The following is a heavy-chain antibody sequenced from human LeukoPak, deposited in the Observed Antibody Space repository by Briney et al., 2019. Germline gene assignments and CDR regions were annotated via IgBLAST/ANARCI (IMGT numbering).Heavy chain of an antibody. CDR2: ISGTGGTT. CDR3: AKEAVAGTGGY. V-gene: IGHV3-23*01. J-gene: IGHJ4*02. CDR1: GFTFSNYS. Sequence: PGGSLRLSCAASGFTFSNYSMSWVRQAPGKGLEWVSTISGTGGTTYYADSVKGRFTISRDNSKNTLYLQMNSLRAEDTAVYYCAKEAVAGTGGYWGQGTLVTVSS. D-gene: IGHD6-19*01.